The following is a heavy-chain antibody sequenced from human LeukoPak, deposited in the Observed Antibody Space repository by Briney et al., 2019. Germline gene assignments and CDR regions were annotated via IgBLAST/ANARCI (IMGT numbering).Heavy chain of an antibody. Sequence: SETLSLTCAVYGGSFSGYYWSWIRQPPGKGLEWIGEINHSGSTNYNPSLKSRVTISVDTSKNQFSLKLSSVTAADTAVYYCARPVAAAGDYYYYYMDVWGKGTTVTVSS. CDR3: ARPVAAAGDYYYYYMDV. D-gene: IGHD6-13*01. J-gene: IGHJ6*03. V-gene: IGHV4-34*01. CDR2: INHSGST. CDR1: GGSFSGYY.